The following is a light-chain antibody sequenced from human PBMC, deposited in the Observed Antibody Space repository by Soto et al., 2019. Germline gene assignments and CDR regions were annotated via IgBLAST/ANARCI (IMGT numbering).Light chain of an antibody. V-gene: IGKV3-15*01. CDR1: QSVSSN. J-gene: IGKJ4*01. CDR3: QQHNNWPPLT. Sequence: EIVMTQSPATLSLSPGERATLSCRASQSVSSNLAWYQQKPGQAPRLLIYGASTRATGIPARFSGSGSGTEFNLTISSLQSEDFAVYYCQQHNNWPPLTFGGGTKVEIK. CDR2: GAS.